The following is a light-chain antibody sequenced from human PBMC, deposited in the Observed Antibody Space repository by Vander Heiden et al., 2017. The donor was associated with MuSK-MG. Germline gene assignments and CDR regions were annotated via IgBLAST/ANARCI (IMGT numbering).Light chain of an antibody. CDR3: QQYNSWPPT. Sequence: EIVMTQSPATLSVSPGERASLSCRASQSVGRDLAWYQQRPGQAPRLLIYAASTRATGLPARFSGSGSGTEFTLTISSLQSEDFAVYHCQQYNSWPPTFGQGTRMXIK. J-gene: IGKJ1*01. CDR1: QSVGRD. CDR2: AAS. V-gene: IGKV3-15*01.